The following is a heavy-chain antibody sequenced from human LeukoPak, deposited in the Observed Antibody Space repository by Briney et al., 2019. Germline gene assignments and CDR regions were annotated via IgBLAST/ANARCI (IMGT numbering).Heavy chain of an antibody. D-gene: IGHD3-3*01. J-gene: IGHJ4*02. CDR1: GGSISSYY. Sequence: SETLSLTCTVSGGSISSYYWSWIRQPPGKGLEWIGYIYYSGSTNYNPSLKSRVTISVDTSKNQFSLKLSSVTAADTAVYYCARHGPTGLLYVEDWGQGTLVTVSS. V-gene: IGHV4-59*08. CDR3: ARHGPTGLLYVED. CDR2: IYYSGST.